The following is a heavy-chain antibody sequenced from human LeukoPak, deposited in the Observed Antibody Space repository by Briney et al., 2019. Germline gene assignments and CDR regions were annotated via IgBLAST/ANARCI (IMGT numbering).Heavy chain of an antibody. Sequence: SETLSLTCTVSGGSISSYYWSWIRQPPGKGLEWIGYIYYSGSTNYNPSPKSRVTISVDTSKNQFSLKLSSVTAADTAVYYCARGRSIAAAEGWFDPWGQGTLVTVSS. CDR2: IYYSGST. CDR3: ARGRSIAAAEGWFDP. D-gene: IGHD6-13*01. J-gene: IGHJ5*02. V-gene: IGHV4-59*01. CDR1: GGSISSYY.